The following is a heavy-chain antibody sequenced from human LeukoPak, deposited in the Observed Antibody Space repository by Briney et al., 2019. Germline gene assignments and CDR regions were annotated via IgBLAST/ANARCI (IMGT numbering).Heavy chain of an antibody. J-gene: IGHJ3*02. V-gene: IGHV3-21*01. CDR1: GFTFNNYA. CDR2: ISSSSTYI. Sequence: GGSLRLSCAASGFTFNNYAMTWVRQAPGKGLEWVSFISSSSTYIYYADSMKGRFTISRDNAKNSLFLQMNSLRGEDTAVYYCARIPYSSSLTDAFDIWGQGTMVTVYS. D-gene: IGHD6-6*01. CDR3: ARIPYSSSLTDAFDI.